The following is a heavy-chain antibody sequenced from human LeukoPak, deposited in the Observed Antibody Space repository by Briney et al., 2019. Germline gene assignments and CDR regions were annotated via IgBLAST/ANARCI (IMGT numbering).Heavy chain of an antibody. Sequence: ASVKVSYKASRYTFTGYYMLWVRQAPGQGLEWRGWFNPNSGGTKYAQKFQGRVTMTRDTSISAAYMELSRLRSDDTAVYYCARDYASRLLLVGTEFDTWGQGTLVTVSS. CDR1: RYTFTGYY. V-gene: IGHV1-2*02. CDR2: FNPNSGGT. CDR3: ARDYASRLLLVGTEFDT. J-gene: IGHJ5*02. D-gene: IGHD3-22*01.